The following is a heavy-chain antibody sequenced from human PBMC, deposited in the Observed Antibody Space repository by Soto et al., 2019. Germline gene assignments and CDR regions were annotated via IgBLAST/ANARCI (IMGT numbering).Heavy chain of an antibody. V-gene: IGHV4-39*01. Sequence: QLQLQESGPGLVKPSETLSLTCTVSGGSISSSSYYWGWIRQPPGKGLEWIGSIFYSGSTYYNPSLHIRVTLSVDTSKNQFSLKLSSVTAADTAVYYCARHLTYCSAGSCYSDFPYYGMDVWGQGTTVTVSS. CDR1: GGSISSSSYY. CDR3: ARHLTYCSAGSCYSDFPYYGMDV. D-gene: IGHD2-15*01. CDR2: IFYSGST. J-gene: IGHJ6*02.